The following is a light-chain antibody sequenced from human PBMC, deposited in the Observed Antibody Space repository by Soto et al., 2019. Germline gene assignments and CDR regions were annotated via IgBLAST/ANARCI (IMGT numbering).Light chain of an antibody. V-gene: IGLV2-23*01. CDR2: EGS. CDR1: SSDVGSYNL. CDR3: CSYASSGTYV. J-gene: IGLJ7*01. Sequence: QSALTQPASVSGSPGQSITISCTGTSSDVGSYNLVYWYQQHPGKAPKLMIYEGSKRPSGISSRFYGSKSGNTASLTISGLQAENEADFYCCSYASSGTYVFGTGTQLTVI.